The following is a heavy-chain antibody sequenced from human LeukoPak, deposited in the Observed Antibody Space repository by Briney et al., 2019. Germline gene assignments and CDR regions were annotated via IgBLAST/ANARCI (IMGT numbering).Heavy chain of an antibody. CDR2: ISSSSSYI. Sequence: PGGSLRLSCAASGFTFSSYSMNWVRQAPGKGLEWVSSISSSSSYIYYADSVKGRFTISRDNAKNSLYLQMNSLRAEDTAVYYCARGEDYYDSSGYYYLGYWGQGTLVTVSS. J-gene: IGHJ4*02. D-gene: IGHD3-22*01. CDR3: ARGEDYYDSSGYYYLGY. V-gene: IGHV3-21*01. CDR1: GFTFSSYS.